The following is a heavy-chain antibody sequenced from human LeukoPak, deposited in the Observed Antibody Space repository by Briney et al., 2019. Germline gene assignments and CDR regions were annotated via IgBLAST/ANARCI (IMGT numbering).Heavy chain of an antibody. J-gene: IGHJ4*02. V-gene: IGHV3-30*02. CDR3: AKDRIAVAVDYFDY. Sequence: GGSLRLSCAASGFTFSSYGMHWVRQAPGKGLGWVAVIRYDGSNKYYADSVKGRFTISRDNSKNTLYLQMNSLRAEDTAVYYCAKDRIAVAVDYFDYWGQGTLVTVSS. D-gene: IGHD6-19*01. CDR1: GFTFSSYG. CDR2: IRYDGSNK.